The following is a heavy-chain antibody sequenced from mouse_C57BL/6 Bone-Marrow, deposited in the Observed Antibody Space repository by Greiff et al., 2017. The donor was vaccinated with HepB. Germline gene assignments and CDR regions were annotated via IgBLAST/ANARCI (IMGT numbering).Heavy chain of an antibody. CDR1: GFTFSSYA. J-gene: IGHJ3*01. CDR2: ISSGGDYI. Sequence: EVKLVESGEGLVKPGGSLKLSCAASGFTFSSYAMSWVRQTPEKRLEWVAYISSGGDYIYYADTVKGRFTISRDNARNTLYLQMSSLKSEDTAMYYCARERGNHASFAYWGQGTLVTVSA. CDR3: ARERGNHASFAY. V-gene: IGHV5S21*01.